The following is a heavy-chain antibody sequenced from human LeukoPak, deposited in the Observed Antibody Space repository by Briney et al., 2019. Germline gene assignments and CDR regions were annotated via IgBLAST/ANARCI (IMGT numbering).Heavy chain of an antibody. J-gene: IGHJ3*02. D-gene: IGHD3-10*01. CDR1: GYSISSGYY. CDR3: ARDKVTMVRGGRDI. CDR2: IYYSGST. V-gene: IGHV4-38-2*02. Sequence: SETLSLTCTVSGYSISSGYYWGWIRQPPGKGLEWIGSIYYSGSTYYNPSLKSRVTISVDTSKNQFSLKLSSVTAADTAVYYCARDKVTMVRGGRDIWGQGTMVTVSS.